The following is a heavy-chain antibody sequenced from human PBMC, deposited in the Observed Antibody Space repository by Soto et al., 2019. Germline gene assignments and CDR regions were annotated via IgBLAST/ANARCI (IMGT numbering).Heavy chain of an antibody. D-gene: IGHD6-19*01. Sequence: QVQLVESGGGVVQPGRSLRLSCAASGFTFSSYGMHWVRQAPGKGLEWVAVIWYDGSNKYYADSVKGRFTISRDNSKNTLYLQTNSLRAEDTAVYYCARDSGSSGSFDYWGQGTLVTVSS. CDR1: GFTFSSYG. V-gene: IGHV3-33*01. CDR3: ARDSGSSGSFDY. CDR2: IWYDGSNK. J-gene: IGHJ4*02.